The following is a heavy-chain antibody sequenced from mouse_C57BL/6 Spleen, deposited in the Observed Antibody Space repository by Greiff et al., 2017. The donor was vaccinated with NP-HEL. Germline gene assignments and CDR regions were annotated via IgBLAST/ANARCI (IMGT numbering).Heavy chain of an antibody. CDR3: ARSPYYGSRAWFAY. Sequence: VQLQQPGAELVRPGSSVKLSCKASGYTFTSYWMHWVKQRPIQGLEWIGNIDPSDSETHYNQKFKDKATLTVDKSSSTAYMQLSSLTSEDSAVYYCARSPYYGSRAWFAYWGQGTLVTVSA. D-gene: IGHD1-1*01. J-gene: IGHJ3*01. V-gene: IGHV1-52*01. CDR1: GYTFTSYW. CDR2: IDPSDSET.